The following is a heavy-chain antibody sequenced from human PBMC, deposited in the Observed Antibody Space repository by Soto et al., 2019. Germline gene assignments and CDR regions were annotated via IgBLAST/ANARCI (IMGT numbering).Heavy chain of an antibody. CDR2: IIPIFGTA. Sequence: GASVKVSCKASGGTFSSYAISWVRQAPGQGLEWMGGIIPIFGTANYAQKFQGRVTITADESTSTAYTELSSLRSEDTAVYYCAREWYDSSGYYWPLHFDYWGQGTLVTVSS. CDR1: GGTFSSYA. V-gene: IGHV1-69*13. CDR3: AREWYDSSGYYWPLHFDY. D-gene: IGHD3-22*01. J-gene: IGHJ4*02.